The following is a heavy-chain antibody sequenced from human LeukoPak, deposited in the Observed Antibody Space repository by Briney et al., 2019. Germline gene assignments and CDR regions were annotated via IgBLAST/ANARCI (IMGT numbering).Heavy chain of an antibody. V-gene: IGHV3-48*04. D-gene: IGHD3-10*01. J-gene: IGHJ4*02. CDR1: GFTFSSYS. CDR2: ISSSSSTI. Sequence: GGSLRLSCAASGFTFSSYSMNWVRQAPGKGLEWVSYISSSSSTIYYADSVKGRFTISRDNAKNSLYLQMNSLRAEDTAVYYCARGITMVRGARFDYWGQGTLVTVSS. CDR3: ARGITMVRGARFDY.